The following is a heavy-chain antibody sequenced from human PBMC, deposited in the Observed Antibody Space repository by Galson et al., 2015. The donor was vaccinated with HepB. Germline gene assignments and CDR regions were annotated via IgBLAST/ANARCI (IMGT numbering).Heavy chain of an antibody. CDR1: GFGIYYNA. V-gene: IGHV3-23*01. Sequence: SLRLSCAASGFGIYYNAMAWVRQAPGKGLEWVAAIGGSSTRTDYAASVQGRFTISRDTSRNILYLHLNFRRAEDTAVYYCAKDILHWSFDHWGQGTLVTVSS. J-gene: IGHJ4*02. D-gene: IGHD2-8*02. CDR2: IGGSSTRT. CDR3: AKDILHWSFDH.